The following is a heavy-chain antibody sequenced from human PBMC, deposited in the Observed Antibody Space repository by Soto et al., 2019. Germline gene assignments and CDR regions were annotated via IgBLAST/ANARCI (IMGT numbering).Heavy chain of an antibody. J-gene: IGHJ5*02. CDR1: GGTFSSYA. CDR2: IIPIFGTA. CDR3: ARVEVAGTGNWFDP. Sequence: SLKVSCKASGGTFSSYAISWVRQAPGQGLEWMGGIIPIFGTANYAQKFQGRVTITADESTSTAYMELSSLRSEDTAVYYCARVEVAGTGNWFDPWGQGTLVTVPQ. V-gene: IGHV1-69*13. D-gene: IGHD6-19*01.